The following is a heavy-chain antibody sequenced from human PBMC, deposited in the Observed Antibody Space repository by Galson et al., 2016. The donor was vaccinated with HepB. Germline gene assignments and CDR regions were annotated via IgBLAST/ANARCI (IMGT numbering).Heavy chain of an antibody. V-gene: IGHV1-8*01. CDR3: AGGGGTSWVRFDH. CDR1: GYSFISYE. CDR2: MSPNSGKA. J-gene: IGHJ4*02. Sequence: SVKVSCKASGYSFISYEIHWLRQASGQGLEWMGWMSPNSGKAFYAESFQGRITMTRDTALGIAFMELGSLTSDDSAVYFCAGGGGTSWVRFDHWGQGTLVTVSS. D-gene: IGHD2-2*01.